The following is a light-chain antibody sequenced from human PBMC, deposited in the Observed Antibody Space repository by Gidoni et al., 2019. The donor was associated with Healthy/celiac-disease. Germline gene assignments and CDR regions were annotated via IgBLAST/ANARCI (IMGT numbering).Light chain of an antibody. V-gene: IGLV2-11*01. J-gene: IGLJ2*01. CDR3: CSYAGSYVV. CDR2: DVS. Sequence: HSALTRPRSVSGSPGKSVTISCTGTSSDVGGYNYVSWYQQHPGKAPKLMIYDVSKRPSGVPDRFSGSKSGNTASLTISGLQAEDEADYYCCSYAGSYVVFGGGTKLTVL. CDR1: SSDVGGYNY.